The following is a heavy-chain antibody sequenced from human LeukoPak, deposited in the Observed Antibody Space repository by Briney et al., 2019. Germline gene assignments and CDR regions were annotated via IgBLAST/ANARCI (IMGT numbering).Heavy chain of an antibody. J-gene: IGHJ4*02. V-gene: IGHV4-59*01. D-gene: IGHD1-26*01. CDR3: ARDRMGATEFDY. CDR1: GGSSSGYY. Sequence: PSETLSLTCNISGGSSSGYYWNWIRQTPGKGLEWIGYVYYSGSTNYNPSLKSRVTISVDTSKNQFSLKLSSVTAADTAVYYCARDRMGATEFDYWGQGTLVTVSS. CDR2: VYYSGST.